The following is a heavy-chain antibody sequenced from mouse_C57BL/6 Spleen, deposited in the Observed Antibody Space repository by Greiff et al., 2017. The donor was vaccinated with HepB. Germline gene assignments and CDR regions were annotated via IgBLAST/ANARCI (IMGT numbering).Heavy chain of an antibody. J-gene: IGHJ1*03. CDR2: INPSNGGT. CDR1: GYTFTSYW. Sequence: QVQLQQPGTELVKPGASVKLSCKASGYTFTSYWMHWVKQRPGQGLEWIGNINPSNGGTNYNEKFKSKATLTVDKSSSTAYMKLSSLTSEDSAVYYCARAPYGSSHWYFDVWGTGTTVTVSS. D-gene: IGHD1-1*01. CDR3: ARAPYGSSHWYFDV. V-gene: IGHV1-53*01.